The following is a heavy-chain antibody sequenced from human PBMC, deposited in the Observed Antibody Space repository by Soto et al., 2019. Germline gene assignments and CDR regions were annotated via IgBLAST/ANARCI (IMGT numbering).Heavy chain of an antibody. J-gene: IGHJ4*02. CDR2: VYFNGKT. Sequence: QLQLQESGPGLVKPSETLSLTCNVSGVSISDTSYYWGWIRQPPGTGLEWIGTVYFNGKTFYHPSLKSRLTISVDRSKNQISLRLASVTAADTAVYYCARQASYWGQGNLVAVSS. V-gene: IGHV4-39*01. CDR1: GVSISDTSYY. CDR3: ARQASY.